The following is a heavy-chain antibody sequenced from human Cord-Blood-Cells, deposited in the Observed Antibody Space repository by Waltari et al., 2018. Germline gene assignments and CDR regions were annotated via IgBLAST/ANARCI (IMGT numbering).Heavy chain of an antibody. D-gene: IGHD7-27*01. Sequence: QVQLQESGPGLVKPSETLSLTCTVSGGTISSYYWSSIRQPPGKGLEWIGYIYYSGSTNYNPSLKSRVTISVDTSKNQFSLKLSSVTAADTAVYYCASSVTGDAFDIWGQGTMVTVSS. CDR2: IYYSGST. CDR1: GGTISSYY. CDR3: ASSVTGDAFDI. V-gene: IGHV4-59*01. J-gene: IGHJ3*02.